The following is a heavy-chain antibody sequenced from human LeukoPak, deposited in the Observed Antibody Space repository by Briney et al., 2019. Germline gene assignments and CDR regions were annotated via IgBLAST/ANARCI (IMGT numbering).Heavy chain of an antibody. CDR2: IKQDGSEK. CDR1: GFTFSSYW. J-gene: IGHJ5*02. V-gene: IGHV3-7*01. CDR3: ASTGTYYDILTGANWFDP. Sequence: GGSLRLSCAASGFTFSSYWMSWVRQAPGKGVEWVANIKQDGSEKYYVDSVKGRFTISRDNAKNSLYLQMNSLRAEDTAVYYCASTGTYYDILTGANWFDPWGQGTLVTVSS. D-gene: IGHD3-9*01.